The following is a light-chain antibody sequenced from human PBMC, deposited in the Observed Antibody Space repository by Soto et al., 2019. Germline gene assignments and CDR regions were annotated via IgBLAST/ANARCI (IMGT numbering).Light chain of an antibody. Sequence: QSVLTQPPSVSAAPGQKVTISCSGSSSNIGNNYLSWYQQLPGRAPKLLIYDNNKRPSGIPDRFSGSKSGTSATLGITGLQTGDEADFYCGTWDSSLSAVVFGGGTKLTVL. CDR3: GTWDSSLSAVV. CDR2: DNN. J-gene: IGLJ2*01. V-gene: IGLV1-51*01. CDR1: SSNIGNNY.